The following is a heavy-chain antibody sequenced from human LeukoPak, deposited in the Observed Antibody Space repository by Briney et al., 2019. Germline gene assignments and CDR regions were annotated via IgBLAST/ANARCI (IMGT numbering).Heavy chain of an antibody. J-gene: IGHJ3*02. Sequence: PGGSLRLSCAASGFTFRSYALHWVRQAPGKGLEWVGRIKSKTDGGTTDYAAPVKGRFTISRDDSKNTLYLQMNSLKTEDTAVYYCTTDDHDYGDYAAPDAFDIWGQGTMVTVSS. D-gene: IGHD4-17*01. CDR1: GFTFRSYA. V-gene: IGHV3-15*01. CDR2: IKSKTDGGTT. CDR3: TTDDHDYGDYAAPDAFDI.